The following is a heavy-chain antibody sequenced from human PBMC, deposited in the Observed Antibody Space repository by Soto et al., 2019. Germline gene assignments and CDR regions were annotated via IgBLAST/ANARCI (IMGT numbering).Heavy chain of an antibody. J-gene: IGHJ3*02. V-gene: IGHV3-30*18. Sequence: QVQLVESGGGVVQPGRSLRLSCAASGFTFSSYGIHWVRQAPGKGLEWVAVIAYDGSKTYYADSVKGRFTISRDNSKNTLYLQMNRLRAEDTAVYYCAKETGFWSGYLNAFDIWGQGTMVTVSS. CDR1: GFTFSSYG. D-gene: IGHD3-3*01. CDR2: IAYDGSKT. CDR3: AKETGFWSGYLNAFDI.